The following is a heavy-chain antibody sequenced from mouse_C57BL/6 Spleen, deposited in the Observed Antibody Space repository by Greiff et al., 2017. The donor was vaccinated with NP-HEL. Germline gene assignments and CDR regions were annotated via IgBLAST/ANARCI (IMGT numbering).Heavy chain of an antibody. CDR3: TGDYGAWFAY. CDR2: IDPETGGT. J-gene: IGHJ3*01. Sequence: QVQLKQSGAELVRPGASVTLSCKASGYTFTDYEMHWVKPTPVHGLEWIGAIDPETGGTAYNQKFKGKAILTADKSSSTAYMELRSLTSEDSAVYYCTGDYGAWFAYWGQGTLVTVSA. CDR1: GYTFTDYE. V-gene: IGHV1-15*01. D-gene: IGHD1-1*01.